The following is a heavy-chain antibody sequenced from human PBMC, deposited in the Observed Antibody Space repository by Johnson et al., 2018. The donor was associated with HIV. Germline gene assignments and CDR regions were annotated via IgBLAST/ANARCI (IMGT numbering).Heavy chain of an antibody. CDR2: ISYDGGSK. V-gene: IGHV3-30*04. D-gene: IGHD5-18*01. CDR1: GFTFSSYP. Sequence: MQLVESGGGVVQPGRSLRLSCAASGFTFSSYPMHWVRQAPGKGLEWVAIISYDGGSKYYADSVKGRFTVSRDNSKNTLYLQINSLRPEDTAVYYCARLPSGYSRDDLDIWGQGTMVTVSS. J-gene: IGHJ3*02. CDR3: ARLPSGYSRDDLDI.